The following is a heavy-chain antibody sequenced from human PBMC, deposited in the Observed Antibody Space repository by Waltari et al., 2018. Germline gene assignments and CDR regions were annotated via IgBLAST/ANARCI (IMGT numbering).Heavy chain of an antibody. J-gene: IGHJ4*02. Sequence: EVQLLESGGGLVQPGGSLRLSCAASGFTFSTYAMNWVRQAPGKGLEWVSGIINSGGNTYYADSVKGRFTISRDNSKNTLYLQMSSLRADDAAVYYCAKGWGCRSASCSTGFDYWGQGTLVTVSS. CDR3: AKGWGCRSASCSTGFDY. CDR2: IINSGGNT. D-gene: IGHD2-2*01. CDR1: GFTFSTYA. V-gene: IGHV3-23*01.